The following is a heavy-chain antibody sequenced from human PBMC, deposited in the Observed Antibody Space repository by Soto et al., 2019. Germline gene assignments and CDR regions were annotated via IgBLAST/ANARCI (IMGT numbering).Heavy chain of an antibody. D-gene: IGHD3-22*01. V-gene: IGHV3-23*01. CDR2: ISGSGGST. J-gene: IGHJ3*02. CDR3: AKRSSGYIAFDI. CDR1: GFAFNSYA. Sequence: GGSLRLSCVASGFAFNSYAMTWVRQAPGKGLEWVSTISGSGGSTYYADSVKGRFTISRDNSKNTLYLQMNSLRAEDTAVYYCAKRSSGYIAFDIWGQGTMVTVSS.